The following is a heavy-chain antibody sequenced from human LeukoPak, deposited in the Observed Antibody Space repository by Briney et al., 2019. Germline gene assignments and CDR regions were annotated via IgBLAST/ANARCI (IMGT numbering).Heavy chain of an antibody. D-gene: IGHD2-8*01. V-gene: IGHV1-2*02. CDR2: IHPYSGGT. J-gene: IGHJ4*02. Sequence: ASVKVSCKASGYSFTGYYLHWLRQAPGQGLEWMGWIHPYSGGTNYAQKFQGRVTMTRDTSISTAYMELSRLRSDDTAVYYCARDIVLMVSEYYFDYWGQGTLVTVSS. CDR3: ARDIVLMVSEYYFDY. CDR1: GYSFTGYY.